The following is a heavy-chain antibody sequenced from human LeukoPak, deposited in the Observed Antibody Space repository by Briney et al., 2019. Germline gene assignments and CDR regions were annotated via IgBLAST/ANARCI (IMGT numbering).Heavy chain of an antibody. CDR1: GFTFSSYS. D-gene: IGHD5-18*01. J-gene: IGHJ4*02. CDR2: ISSSSSYI. CDR3: ARDGYTSYGLLFDY. V-gene: IGHV3-21*01. Sequence: PGGSLRLSCAASGFTFSSYSMNWVRQAPGKGLEWVSSISSSSSYIYYADSVKGRFTISRDNAKNSLYLQMNSLRAEDTAVYYCARDGYTSYGLLFDYWGQGTLVTVSS.